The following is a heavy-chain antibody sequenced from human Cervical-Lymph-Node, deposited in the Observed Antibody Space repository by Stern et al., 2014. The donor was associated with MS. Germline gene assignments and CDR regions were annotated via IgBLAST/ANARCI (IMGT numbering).Heavy chain of an antibody. D-gene: IGHD6-6*01. V-gene: IGHV3-30*04. Sequence: VQLVESGGGVVQPGRSLRLSCAASGFTFSSYAMHWVRQAPGKGLEWVAVISYDGSNKYYADSVKGRFTISRDNSKNTLYLQMNSLRAEDTAVYYCARDCGSSSSFCFDYWGQGTLVTVSS. CDR2: ISYDGSNK. CDR1: GFTFSSYA. J-gene: IGHJ4*02. CDR3: ARDCGSSSSFCFDY.